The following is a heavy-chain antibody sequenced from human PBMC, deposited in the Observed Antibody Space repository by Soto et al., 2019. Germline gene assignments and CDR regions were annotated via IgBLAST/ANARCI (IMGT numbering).Heavy chain of an antibody. Sequence: QVQLVQSGTEVKKPGASVKVSCKASGYTFLDFYIHWVRQAPGQGLEWMGFINPSGGGTTYAQQFQGRRTMTRDTSTSTVYLELISLRSEDTAIYYCARDKPFSAGYWVQGTLVT. D-gene: IGHD3-3*02. CDR2: INPSGGGT. V-gene: IGHV1-46*01. CDR1: GYTFLDFY. J-gene: IGHJ4*02. CDR3: ARDKPFSAGY.